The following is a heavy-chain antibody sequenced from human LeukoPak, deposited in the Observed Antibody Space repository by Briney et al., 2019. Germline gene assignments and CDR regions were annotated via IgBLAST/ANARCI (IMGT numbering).Heavy chain of an antibody. V-gene: IGHV4-34*01. J-gene: IGHJ4*02. Sequence: SETLSLTCAVYGGSFSGYFWSWLRQSPQKGLEWIGEINDSGTANYNPSLRSRVTISVDTSKNQFSLKLSSVTAADTAVYYCASSYVLRYFDWSNFDYWGQGTLVTVSS. D-gene: IGHD3-9*01. CDR2: INDSGTA. CDR1: GGSFSGYF. CDR3: ASSYVLRYFDWSNFDY.